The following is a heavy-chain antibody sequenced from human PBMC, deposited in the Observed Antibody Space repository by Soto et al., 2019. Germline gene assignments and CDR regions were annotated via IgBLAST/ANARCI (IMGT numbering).Heavy chain of an antibody. D-gene: IGHD3-10*01. CDR1: GGTFSSYT. Sequence: SVKVSCKASGGTFSSYTISWVRQAPGQGLEWTGRIIPILGIANYAQKFQGRVTITADKSTSTAYMELSSLRSEDTAVYYCARDPHYYGSGITFDPWGQGTLVTVSS. V-gene: IGHV1-69*04. CDR3: ARDPHYYGSGITFDP. J-gene: IGHJ5*02. CDR2: IIPILGIA.